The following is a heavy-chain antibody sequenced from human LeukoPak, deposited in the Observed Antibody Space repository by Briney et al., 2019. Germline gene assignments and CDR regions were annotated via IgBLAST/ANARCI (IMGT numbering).Heavy chain of an antibody. J-gene: IGHJ3*02. CDR2: ISSSSSTI. V-gene: IGHV3-48*02. CDR1: GFTFSSYS. D-gene: IGHD2-2*01. Sequence: GGSLRLSCAASGFTFSSYSMNWVRQAPGKGLEWVSYISSSSSTIYYADSVKGRLTISRDNAKNSLYLQMNSLRDEDTAVYYCARLHLGYCSSTSCSDAFDIWGQGTMVTVSS. CDR3: ARLHLGYCSSTSCSDAFDI.